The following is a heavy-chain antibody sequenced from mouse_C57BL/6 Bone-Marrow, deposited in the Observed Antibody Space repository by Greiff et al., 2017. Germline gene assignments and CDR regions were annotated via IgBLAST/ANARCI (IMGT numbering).Heavy chain of an antibody. CDR1: GYTFTSYW. CDR2: IHPNSGST. J-gene: IGHJ3*01. V-gene: IGHV1-64*01. Sequence: QVQLKQPGAELVQPGASVKLSCKASGYTFTSYWMHWVKQRPGQGLEWIGMIHPNSGSTNYNEKFKSKATLTVDKSSSTAYMQLSSLTSEDSAVYYCARPFYYDYGAYWGQGTLVTVSA. CDR3: ARPFYYDYGAY. D-gene: IGHD2-4*01.